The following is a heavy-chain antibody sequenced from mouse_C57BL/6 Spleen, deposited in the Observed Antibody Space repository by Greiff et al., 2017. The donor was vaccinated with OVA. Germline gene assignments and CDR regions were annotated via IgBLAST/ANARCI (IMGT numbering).Heavy chain of an antibody. Sequence: EVQLQQSGAELVRPGASVKLSCTASGFNFNDYYMHWVKQRPEQGLEWIGWIDPENGDTDYASKFQGKATITADTASNTAYLQLSSLPSEDSAVYYCSYGSSYVAMGGWGQGASVTVS. V-gene: IGHV14-4*01. CDR2: IDPENGDT. CDR1: GFNFNDYY. D-gene: IGHD1-1*01. J-gene: IGHJ4*01. CDR3: SYGSSYVAMGG.